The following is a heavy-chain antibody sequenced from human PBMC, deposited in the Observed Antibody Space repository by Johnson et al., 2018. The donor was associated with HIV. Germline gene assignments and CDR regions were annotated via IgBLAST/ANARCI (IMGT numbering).Heavy chain of an antibody. CDR2: ISYAGSNK. Sequence: QEKLVESGGGVVQPGRSLRLSCAASGFTFSSYAMHWVRQAPGKGLEWVAVISYAGSNKYYADSVKGRFTISRDNSKNTLYLQMNSLRAEDTAVYYCARPGGDYSAFDIWGQGTMVTVSS. J-gene: IGHJ3*02. CDR1: GFTFSSYA. V-gene: IGHV3-30-3*01. D-gene: IGHD4-17*01. CDR3: ARPGGDYSAFDI.